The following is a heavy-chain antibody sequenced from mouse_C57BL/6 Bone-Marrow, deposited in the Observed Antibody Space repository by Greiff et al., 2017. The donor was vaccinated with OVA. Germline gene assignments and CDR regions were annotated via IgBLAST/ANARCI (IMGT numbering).Heavy chain of an antibody. V-gene: IGHV1-61*01. CDR1: GYTFTSYW. CDR2: IYPSDSET. CDR3: ARGPFYYFDY. D-gene: IGHD3-3*01. J-gene: IGHJ2*01. Sequence: QVQLQQPGAELVRPGSSVKLSCKASGYTFTSYWMDWVKQRPGQGLEWIGNIYPSDSETHYNQKFKDKATLTVDKSSSTAYMQLSSLTSEDSAVYYCARGPFYYFDYWGQGTTLTVSS.